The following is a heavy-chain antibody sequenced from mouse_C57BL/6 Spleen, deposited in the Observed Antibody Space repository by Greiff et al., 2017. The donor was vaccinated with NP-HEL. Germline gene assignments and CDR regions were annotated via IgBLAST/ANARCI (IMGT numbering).Heavy chain of an antibody. J-gene: IGHJ3*01. Sequence: VQLQQSGAELVKPGASVKISCKASGYAFSSYWMNWVKQRPGKGLEWIGQIYPGDGDTNYNGKFKGKATLTADKSSSTAYMQRSSLTSEDSAVYFCARAAVGEPWFAYWGQGTLVTVSA. V-gene: IGHV1-80*01. CDR3: ARAAVGEPWFAY. CDR2: IYPGDGDT. CDR1: GYAFSSYW. D-gene: IGHD1-1*01.